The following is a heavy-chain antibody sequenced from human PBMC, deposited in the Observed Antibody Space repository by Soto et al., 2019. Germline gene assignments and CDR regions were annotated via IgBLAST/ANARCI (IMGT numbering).Heavy chain of an antibody. CDR1: GFTFSSYG. CDR2: IWYDGSNK. D-gene: IGHD4-17*01. CDR3: AAPGLTVTTRAMYYFDY. J-gene: IGHJ4*02. V-gene: IGHV3-33*01. Sequence: QVQLVESGGGVVQPGRSLRLSCAASGFTFSSYGMHWVRQAPGKGLEWVAVIWYDGSNKYYADSVKGRFTISRVNSKNGLYLQMTSLRAENTVVYYCAAPGLTVTTRAMYYFDYWGQGTLVTVSS.